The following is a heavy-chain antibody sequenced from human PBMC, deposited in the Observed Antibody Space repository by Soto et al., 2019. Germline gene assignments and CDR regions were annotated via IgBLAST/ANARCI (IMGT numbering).Heavy chain of an antibody. CDR2: ITYNGSNK. CDR1: GFTFSSYA. J-gene: IGHJ4*02. V-gene: IGHV3-30-3*01. Sequence: GGSLRLSCAASGFTFSSYAMHWVRQAPGKGLEWVSVITYNGSNKYYADSVKGRFTISRDNSKNTLYLQMNSLRAEDTAVYYCARERGGYSGYDSHHFDYWGQGTLVTVSS. CDR3: ARERGGYSGYDSHHFDY. D-gene: IGHD5-12*01.